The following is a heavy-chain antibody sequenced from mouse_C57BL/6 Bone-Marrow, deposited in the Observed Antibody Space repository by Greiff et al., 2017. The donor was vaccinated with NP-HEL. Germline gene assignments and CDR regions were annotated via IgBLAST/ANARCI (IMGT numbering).Heavy chain of an antibody. Sequence: VQLQQSGAELVRPGASVKLSCTASGFNIKDDYMHWVQQRPEQGLEWIGWIDPENGDTEYASKFPGKATITADTSSNTAYLQLSSLTSEDTAGYNCTTWATTVVATRYFEVWGTGTTVTVSS. J-gene: IGHJ1*03. D-gene: IGHD1-1*01. CDR2: IDPENGDT. V-gene: IGHV14-4*01. CDR3: TTWATTVVATRYFEV. CDR1: GFNIKDDY.